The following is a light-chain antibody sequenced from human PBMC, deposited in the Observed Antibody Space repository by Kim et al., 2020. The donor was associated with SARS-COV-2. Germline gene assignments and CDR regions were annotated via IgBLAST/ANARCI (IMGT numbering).Light chain of an antibody. Sequence: IQMTQSPSSLSASVGDRVTITCRATQSITSYLNWYQQKPGKAPKLLIYAASTLQSGVPSRFSGSGSGTDFTLTISSLQAEDFATHYCQRSYNSPSTFGPGTKVDIK. CDR3: QRSYNSPST. V-gene: IGKV1-39*01. J-gene: IGKJ1*01. CDR1: QSITSY. CDR2: AAS.